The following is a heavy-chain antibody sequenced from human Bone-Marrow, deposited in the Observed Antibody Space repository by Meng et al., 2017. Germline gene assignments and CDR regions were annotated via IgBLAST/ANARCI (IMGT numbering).Heavy chain of an antibody. D-gene: IGHD1-26*01. CDR3: ASVLSGSYQTWFDP. CDR1: GGTFRSYA. Sequence: AQSGAKLTKSGTSVKISCKSSGGTFRSYAFSWLRQAPGQGVEGMGGIIPIFGTANYAQKFQGRVTLTTDESTSTAYMELSSLRSEDTAVYYCASVLSGSYQTWFDPWGQGPLVTVSS. J-gene: IGHJ5*02. CDR2: IIPIFGTA. V-gene: IGHV1-69*05.